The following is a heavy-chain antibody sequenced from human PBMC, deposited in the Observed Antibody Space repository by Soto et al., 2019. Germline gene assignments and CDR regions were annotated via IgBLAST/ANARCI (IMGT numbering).Heavy chain of an antibody. J-gene: IGHJ4*02. V-gene: IGHV4-34*01. CDR3: ARTYSSSWSPFDY. CDR1: GGSFSGYY. D-gene: IGHD6-13*01. Sequence: QVQLQQWGAGLLKPSETLSLTCAVYGGSFSGYYWSWIRQPPVKGLEWIGEINQSGSTNYTPSLKSRVTISVDTSKNQFSLKLSSVTAAATAVYYCARTYSSSWSPFDYWGQGTLVTVSS. CDR2: INQSGST.